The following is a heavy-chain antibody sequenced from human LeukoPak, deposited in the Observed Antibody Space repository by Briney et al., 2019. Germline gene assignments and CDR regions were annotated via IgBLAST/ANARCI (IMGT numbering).Heavy chain of an antibody. D-gene: IGHD2-2*01. CDR2: IIPIFGTA. CDR1: GGTFSSYA. V-gene: IGHV1-69*06. J-gene: IGHJ6*03. CDR3: AVATGYCSSTSCYGGHMDV. Sequence: SVKVSCKASGGTFSSYAISWVRQAPGQGLEWMGGIIPIFGTANYAQKFQGRVTITADKSTSTAYMELSSLRSEDTAVYYCAVATGYCSSTSCYGGHMDVWGKGTTVTVSS.